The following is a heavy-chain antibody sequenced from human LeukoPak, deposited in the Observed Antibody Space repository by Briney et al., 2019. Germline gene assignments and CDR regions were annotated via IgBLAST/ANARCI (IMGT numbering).Heavy chain of an antibody. D-gene: IGHD3-10*01. Sequence: PGGSLRLSCAASGFTFSSYAMSWVRQAPGKGLEWVSGISGSDGSTNYADSVKGRFTISRDNAKNSVYLQMTSLTAEDTAVYYCARVGDFDSGSLYRYIDSWGQGTLVTVSS. J-gene: IGHJ4*02. V-gene: IGHV3-23*01. CDR3: ARVGDFDSGSLYRYIDS. CDR2: ISGSDGST. CDR1: GFTFSSYA.